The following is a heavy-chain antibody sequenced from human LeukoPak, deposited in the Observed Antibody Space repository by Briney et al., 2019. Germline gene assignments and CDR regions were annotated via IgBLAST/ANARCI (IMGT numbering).Heavy chain of an antibody. D-gene: IGHD2-15*01. CDR3: ARRGCNGGSCYAY. J-gene: IGHJ4*02. CDR2: IYPGDSDT. V-gene: IGHV5-51*01. Sequence: GESLKISCKGSDYSFSSYWIGWVRQMPGKGLEWMGIIYPGDSDTRYSPSFQGQVTISADKSISTAYLQWSSLGASDTAMYYCARRGCNGGSCYAYWGQGTLVTVSS. CDR1: DYSFSSYW.